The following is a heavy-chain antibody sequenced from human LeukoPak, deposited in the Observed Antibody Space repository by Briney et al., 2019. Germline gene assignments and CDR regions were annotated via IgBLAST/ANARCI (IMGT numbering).Heavy chain of an antibody. CDR1: GFTFSSYE. CDR2: ISSSGSTI. CDR3: ARVYYHILTGYRLVDY. D-gene: IGHD3-9*01. V-gene: IGHV3-48*03. J-gene: IGHJ4*02. Sequence: GGSLRLSCAASGFTFSSYEMNWVRQAPGKGLEWVSDISSSGSTIYYADSVKGRFTISRDNAKNSLYLQMNSLRAEDTAVYYCARVYYHILTGYRLVDYWGQGTLVTVSS.